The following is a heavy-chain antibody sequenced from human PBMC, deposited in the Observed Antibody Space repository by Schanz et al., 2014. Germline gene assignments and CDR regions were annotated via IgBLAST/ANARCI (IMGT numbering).Heavy chain of an antibody. J-gene: IGHJ5*02. CDR1: GFTFSTYG. D-gene: IGHD3-22*01. Sequence: QAQLVESGGGVVQPGGSLRLSCAASGFTFSTYGMHWVRQAPGKGLEWVAFIRYDGTNKYYADSVKGRFTISRDNSKNTLDLQMNSLRVEDTAVYYCAKEARIGDYDTDGCDLWGQGTLVTVSS. V-gene: IGHV3-30*02. CDR2: IRYDGTNK. CDR3: AKEARIGDYDTDGCDL.